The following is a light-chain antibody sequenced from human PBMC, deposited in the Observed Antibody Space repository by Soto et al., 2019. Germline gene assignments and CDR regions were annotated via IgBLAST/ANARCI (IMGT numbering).Light chain of an antibody. CDR3: QQYNDWPPVT. V-gene: IGKV3-15*01. CDR1: QSVSGN. Sequence: EIVMTQPPATLSVSPGDRATLSCRASQSVSGNLAWYQQKPGQAPRLLIYGASTRATGIPARFSGSGSGTEFTLPISSLQSEDFAGYCCQQYNDWPPVTFGGGTKGAIK. CDR2: GAS. J-gene: IGKJ4*01.